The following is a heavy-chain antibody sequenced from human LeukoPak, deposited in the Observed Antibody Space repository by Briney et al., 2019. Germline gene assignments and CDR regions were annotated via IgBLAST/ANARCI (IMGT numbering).Heavy chain of an antibody. CDR2: ISYDGSNK. J-gene: IGHJ6*02. D-gene: IGHD6-19*01. CDR3: AKDSYYSGWYLNYYYGMDV. V-gene: IGHV3-30*18. CDR1: GFTFSSYG. Sequence: GGSLRLSCAASGFTFSSYGMHWVRQAPGKGLEWVAVISYDGSNKYYADSVKGRFTISRDNSKNTLYLQMNSLRAEDTVVYYCAKDSYYSGWYLNYYYGMDVWGQGTTVTVSS.